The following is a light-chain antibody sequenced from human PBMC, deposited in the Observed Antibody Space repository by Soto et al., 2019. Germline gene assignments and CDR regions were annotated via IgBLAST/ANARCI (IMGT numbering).Light chain of an antibody. V-gene: IGLV2-14*03. CDR3: SAFTGTTDV. Sequence: QSVLTQPASRAGSPGRSFNIFCTGTSSDVGGNKYVSWYQHYPGKAPKLMICDVSNRPSGVSNRFSGSKSGNTSSLTISGLQAEDEADYYCSAFTGTTDVFGTGTKVTVL. CDR2: DVS. CDR1: SSDVGGNKY. J-gene: IGLJ1*01.